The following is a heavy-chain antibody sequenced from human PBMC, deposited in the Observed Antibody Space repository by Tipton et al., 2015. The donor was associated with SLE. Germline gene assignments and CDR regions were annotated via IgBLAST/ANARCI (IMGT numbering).Heavy chain of an antibody. CDR1: GGSISGYY. D-gene: IGHD4-23*01. Sequence: TLSLTCAVSGGSISGYYWSWIRQSPGKGLEWIGDLYSSGSTNYNPSLKSRVTISVDTSNNQFSLRLSSVTAADTAVYYCARVETFLVVTPIYYFDHWGQGTLVTVSS. CDR2: LYSSGST. V-gene: IGHV4-59*01. CDR3: ARVETFLVVTPIYYFDH. J-gene: IGHJ4*02.